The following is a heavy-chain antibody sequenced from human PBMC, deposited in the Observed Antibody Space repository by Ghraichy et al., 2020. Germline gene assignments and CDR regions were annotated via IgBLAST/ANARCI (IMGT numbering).Heavy chain of an antibody. V-gene: IGHV2-5*02. J-gene: IGHJ4*02. CDR3: ARRGVYWGSYYFDY. CDR1: GFSLSTSGVG. D-gene: IGHD3-16*01. Sequence: QTLSLTCTFSGFSLSTSGVGVGWIRQPPGKALEWLALIYWDDDKRYSPSLKSRLTITKDTSKNQVVLTMTNMDPVDTATYYCARRGVYWGSYYFDYWGQGTLVTVSS. CDR2: IYWDDDK.